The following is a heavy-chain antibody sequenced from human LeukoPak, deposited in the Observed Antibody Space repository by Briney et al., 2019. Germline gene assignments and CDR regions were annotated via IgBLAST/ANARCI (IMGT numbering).Heavy chain of an antibody. CDR2: IGGSGGST. V-gene: IGHV3-23*01. D-gene: IGHD5-18*01. Sequence: PGGSLRLSCAATGFTFSSYAMSWVRQAPGKGLEWVSAIGGSGGSTYYADSVKGRFTISRDNSKNTLYLQMNSLRAEDTAVYYCAKSSGYSYGAGGQGTLVTVSS. CDR1: GFTFSSYA. J-gene: IGHJ4*02. CDR3: AKSSGYSYGA.